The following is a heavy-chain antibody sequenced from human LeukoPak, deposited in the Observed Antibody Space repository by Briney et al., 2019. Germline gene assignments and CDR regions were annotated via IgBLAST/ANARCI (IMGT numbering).Heavy chain of an antibody. CDR1: GFPFTNYA. CDR2: VGGSGEIT. D-gene: IGHD3-16*01. CDR3: AKGARDYVWGALTTDFDY. V-gene: IGHV3-23*01. Sequence: GGSLRLSCAASGFPFTNYAMTWVRQAPGKGLEWVAGVGGSGEITNYADPVKGRFTISRDNSKRTLYLQMNSLRAEDTAIYYCAKGARDYVWGALTTDFDYWGQGTLVTVSS. J-gene: IGHJ4*02.